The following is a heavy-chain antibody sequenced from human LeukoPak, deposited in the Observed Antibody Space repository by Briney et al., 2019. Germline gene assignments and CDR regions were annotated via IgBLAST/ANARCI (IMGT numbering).Heavy chain of an antibody. D-gene: IGHD3-10*01. CDR2: IKQDGSEK. V-gene: IGHV3-7*03. CDR1: GFTFSSYW. Sequence: GGSLRLSCAASGFTFSSYWMSWVRQAPGKGLEWVANIKQDGSEKYYVDSVKGRFTISRDNSKNTLYLQMNSLRAEDTAVYYCAKEGRGYGSGSLKHFDYWGQGTLVTVSS. CDR3: AKEGRGYGSGSLKHFDY. J-gene: IGHJ4*02.